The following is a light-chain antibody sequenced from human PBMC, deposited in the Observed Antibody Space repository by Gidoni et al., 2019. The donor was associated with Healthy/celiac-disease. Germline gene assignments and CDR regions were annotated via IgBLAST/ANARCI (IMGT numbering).Light chain of an antibody. J-gene: IGKJ4*01. V-gene: IGKV1-39*01. CDR1: QSISSY. Sequence: DIQMTQSPASLSAAVGDRVTITCRARQSISSYCNCYQKNPGKAPQRLLYAASSLQSGDPSRFSGSGSGTDFTLTICSLQPEDFATYYCQQSYSTPLTFXGXTKVEIK. CDR2: AAS. CDR3: QQSYSTPLT.